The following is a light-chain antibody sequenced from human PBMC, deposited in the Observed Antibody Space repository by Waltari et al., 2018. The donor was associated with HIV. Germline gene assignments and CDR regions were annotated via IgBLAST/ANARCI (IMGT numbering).Light chain of an antibody. Sequence: DIVMTQSPDSLLVSLSERATIDCQSSRGVSYAPNRKMYLAWYQQKRGQPPKVLFHWASSRESGVPDRFSASGSGTNFTLTIRSLHAEDVATYFCQQYFSLPWTFGQGTKVEIK. CDR1: RGVSYAPNRKMY. V-gene: IGKV4-1*01. CDR3: QQYFSLPWT. J-gene: IGKJ1*01. CDR2: WAS.